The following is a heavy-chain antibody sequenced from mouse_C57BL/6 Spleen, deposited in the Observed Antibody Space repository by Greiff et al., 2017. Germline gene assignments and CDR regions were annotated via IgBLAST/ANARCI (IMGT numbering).Heavy chain of an antibody. J-gene: IGHJ3*01. CDR3: ARGDDYDGFAY. CDR2: LSSGSSTI. CDR1: GFTFSDYG. Sequence: DVKLVESGGGLVKPGGSLKLSCAASGFTFSDYGMHWVRQAPEKGLEWVAYLSSGSSTIYYADTVKGRFTISRDNAKNTLFLQITSLRSEDTAMYYCARGDDYDGFAYWGQGTLVTVSA. V-gene: IGHV5-17*01. D-gene: IGHD2-4*01.